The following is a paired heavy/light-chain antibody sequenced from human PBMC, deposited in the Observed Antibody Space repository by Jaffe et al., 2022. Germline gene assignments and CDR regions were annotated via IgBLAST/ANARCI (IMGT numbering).Light chain of an antibody. J-gene: IGKJ2*01. CDR3: QQRLNWPRT. CDR2: DTF. CDR1: QSVSPY. Sequence: EIVLTQSPATLSLSPGERVTLSCRASQSVSPYFAWYQQKPGQAPRLLIYDTFNRAPGVPARFSGSGSGTDFTLTISSLEPEDFAVYYCQQRLNWPRTFGQGTKLEIK. V-gene: IGKV3-11*01.
Heavy chain of an antibody. CDR1: GFTFSSYS. J-gene: IGHJ4*02. D-gene: IGHD2-2*01. Sequence: EVQLLESGGGLVQPGGSLRLSCAASGFTFSSYSLSWVRQAPGKGLEWVALSGSTDSGGTTHFADSVNGRFTISRDDSKSTVYLQMNNLRAEDTAVYYCARDLKYCIYNSCYGLGYWGQGTLVTVSS. CDR2: STDSGGTT. V-gene: IGHV3-23*01. CDR3: ARDLKYCIYNSCYGLGY.